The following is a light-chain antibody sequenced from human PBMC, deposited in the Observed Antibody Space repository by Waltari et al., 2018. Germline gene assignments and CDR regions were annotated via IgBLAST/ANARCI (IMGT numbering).Light chain of an antibody. CDR2: KAS. J-gene: IGKJ1*01. CDR3: QQYRNLWT. CDR1: QSLSNW. Sequence: DIQMTQSPSTLSASVGDRVTITCRPSQSLSNWLAWYQQKPGKAPKVLIYKASTLESGVPSRFSGSGSGTEFTLTISSLQPDDFATYYCQQYRNLWTFGQGTKVEIK. V-gene: IGKV1-5*03.